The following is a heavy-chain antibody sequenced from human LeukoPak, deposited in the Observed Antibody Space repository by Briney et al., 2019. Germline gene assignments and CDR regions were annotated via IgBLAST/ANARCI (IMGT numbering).Heavy chain of an antibody. CDR2: IYYSGST. CDR3: ASSGPSVLRFGDPKALDP. CDR1: GGSISSSSYY. D-gene: IGHD3-10*01. V-gene: IGHV4-39*01. J-gene: IGHJ5*02. Sequence: PSETLSLTCTVSGGSISSSSYYWGWIRQPPGKGLEWIGSIYYSGSTYYNPSLKSRVTISVDTSKNQFSLKLSSVTAADTAVYYCASSGPSVLRFGDPKALDPWGQGTLVTVSS.